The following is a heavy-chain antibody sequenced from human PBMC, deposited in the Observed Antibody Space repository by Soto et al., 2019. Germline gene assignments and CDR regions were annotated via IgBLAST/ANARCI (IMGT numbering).Heavy chain of an antibody. CDR2: IKQDGSEK. D-gene: IGHD1-1*01. CDR1: GFTFSSYW. Sequence: GGSLRLSCAASGFTFSSYWMSWVRQAPGKGLEWVANIKQDGSEKYYVDSGKGRFTISRDNAKNSLYLQMNSLRAEDTAVYYCAREGERVGRDAFDIWGQGTMGNVSS. V-gene: IGHV3-7*01. CDR3: AREGERVGRDAFDI. J-gene: IGHJ3*02.